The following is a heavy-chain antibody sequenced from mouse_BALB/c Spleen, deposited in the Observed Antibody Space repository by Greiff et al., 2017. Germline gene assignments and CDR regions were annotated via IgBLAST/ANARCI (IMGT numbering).Heavy chain of an antibody. V-gene: IGHV1-7*01. CDR1: GYTFTSYW. J-gene: IGHJ3*01. CDR2: INPSTGYT. Sequence: VQLVESGAELAKPGASVKMSCKASGYTFTSYWMHWVKQRPGQGLEWIGYINPSTGYTEYNQKFKDKATLTADKSSSTAYMQLSSLTSEDSAVYYCARSHYYGSGGFAYWGQGTLVTVSA. CDR3: ARSHYYGSGGFAY. D-gene: IGHD1-1*01.